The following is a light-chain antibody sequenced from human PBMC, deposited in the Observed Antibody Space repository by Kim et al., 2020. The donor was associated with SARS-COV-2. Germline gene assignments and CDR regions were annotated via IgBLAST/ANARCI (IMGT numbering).Light chain of an antibody. Sequence: DIQLTQSPSFLSASVGDRVTITCRASQGISSCLAWYQQKPGKAPKLLIYAASTLQSGVPSRFSGSGSGTEFTLTISSLQPEDFATYYCQQLNSYPRLTFGGGTKVDIK. V-gene: IGKV1-9*01. CDR1: QGISSC. J-gene: IGKJ4*01. CDR3: QQLNSYPRLT. CDR2: AAS.